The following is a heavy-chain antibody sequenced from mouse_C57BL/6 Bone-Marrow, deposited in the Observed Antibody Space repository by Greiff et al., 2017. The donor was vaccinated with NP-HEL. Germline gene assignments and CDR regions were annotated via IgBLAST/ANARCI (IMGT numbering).Heavy chain of an antibody. CDR2: IYPGSGNT. V-gene: IGHV1-76*01. Sequence: QVQLKQSGAELVRPGASVKLSCKASGYTFTDYYINWVKQRPGQGLEWIARIYPGSGNTYYNEKFKGKATLTAEKSSSTAYMQLSSLTSEDSAVYFCARSRWLLLDYWGQGTTLTVSS. CDR3: ARSRWLLLDY. CDR1: GYTFTDYY. D-gene: IGHD2-3*01. J-gene: IGHJ2*01.